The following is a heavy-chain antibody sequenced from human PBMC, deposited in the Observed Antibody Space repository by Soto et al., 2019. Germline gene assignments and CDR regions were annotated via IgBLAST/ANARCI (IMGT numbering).Heavy chain of an antibody. D-gene: IGHD2-15*01. Sequence: SETLSLTCAVYGGSFSGYYWSWIRQPPGKGLEWIGEINHSGSTNYNPSLKSRVTISVDTSKNQFSLKLSSVTAADTAVYYCARGLRTYCSGGSCYSSRFDLWGQGTLVTVSS. J-gene: IGHJ5*02. V-gene: IGHV4-34*01. CDR1: GGSFSGYY. CDR3: ARGLRTYCSGGSCYSSRFDL. CDR2: INHSGST.